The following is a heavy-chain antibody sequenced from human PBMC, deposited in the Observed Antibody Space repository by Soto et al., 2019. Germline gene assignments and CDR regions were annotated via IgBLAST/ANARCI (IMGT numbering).Heavy chain of an antibody. CDR1: GFTFSDYF. CDR2: ISSAGSTI. V-gene: IGHV3-11*01. D-gene: IGHD3-3*01. Sequence: QVQLVESGGGLVKPGGSLRLSCAASGFTFSDYFMTWIRQAPGKGLEWVSYISSAGSTIYYADSVKGLFTISRDNAKNSLYLQMNSLRAEDTAVYYCAYILRFYGMDVWGQGTTVTVSS. CDR3: AYILRFYGMDV. J-gene: IGHJ6*02.